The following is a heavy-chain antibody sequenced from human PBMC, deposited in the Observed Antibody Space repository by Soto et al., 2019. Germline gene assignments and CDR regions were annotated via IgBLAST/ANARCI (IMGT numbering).Heavy chain of an antibody. CDR1: VDSLTNYY. J-gene: IGHJ5*02. CDR3: ARFGRYFDP. CDR2: IYYIGST. D-gene: IGHD1-1*01. V-gene: IGHV4-59*08. Sequence: SETLSLTCIVSVDSLTNYYWSWIRQPPGKGLEWIGSIYYIGSTNYNPSLRSRVTISVDTSKDQFSLKLTSVTAADTAIYYCARFGRYFDPWGQGTLVTVS.